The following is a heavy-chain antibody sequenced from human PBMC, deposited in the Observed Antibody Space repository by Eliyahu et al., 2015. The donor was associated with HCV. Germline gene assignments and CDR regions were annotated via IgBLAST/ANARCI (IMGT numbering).Heavy chain of an antibody. D-gene: IGHD3-16*01. CDR1: GFDFKNYG. CDR2: ILYDGNNK. CDR3: AKRLEGTNVFALDI. V-gene: IGHV3-33*08. Sequence: QVQLVESGGGVVQPGRSLRLSCAASGFDFKNYGMHWVRQAPGKGLEWLALILYDGNNKYYADSVKGRFTISRDNSKNTLYLEMNSLRAEDTAIYYCAKRLEGTNVFALDIWGQGTTVTVSS. J-gene: IGHJ3*02.